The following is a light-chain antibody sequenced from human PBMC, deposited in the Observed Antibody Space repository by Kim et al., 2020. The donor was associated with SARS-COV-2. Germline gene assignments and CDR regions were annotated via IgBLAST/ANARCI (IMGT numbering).Light chain of an antibody. CDR3: QQYNNWPPLT. Sequence: SPGESATLTCRSSQSVSSNVAWYQQKPRQAPRLLIYGASTRATGIPARFSGSWSGTEFTLTSSCLQSEDFAVYYCQQYNNWPPLTFGGGTKLDIK. V-gene: IGKV3-15*01. CDR1: QSVSSN. J-gene: IGKJ4*01. CDR2: GAS.